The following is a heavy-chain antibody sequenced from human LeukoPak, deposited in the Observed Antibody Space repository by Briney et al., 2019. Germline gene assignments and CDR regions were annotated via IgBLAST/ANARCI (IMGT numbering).Heavy chain of an antibody. D-gene: IGHD3-10*01. CDR2: ISWNSGSI. Sequence: GRSLRLSCAASGFPFDDYSMHWVRQAPGKGLEWVSGISWNSGSIGYADSVKGRFTISRDNAKNSLYLQMNSLRAEDTALYYCAKEGRGSSGGMKDWGQGTLVTVSS. CDR1: GFPFDDYS. CDR3: AKEGRGSSGGMKD. V-gene: IGHV3-9*01. J-gene: IGHJ4*02.